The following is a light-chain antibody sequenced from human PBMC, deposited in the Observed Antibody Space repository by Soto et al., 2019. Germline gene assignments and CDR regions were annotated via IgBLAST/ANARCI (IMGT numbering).Light chain of an antibody. Sequence: DIQMTQSPSSVSASVGDRVTITCRASQDVARWLSWYQQKPGKAPTLLIFVASVLQSGVPSRFSGGGSGTELTLTISSLQPEDFATYYCQQTNSFPLTFGGGTKVEIK. CDR3: QQTNSFPLT. V-gene: IGKV1-12*01. J-gene: IGKJ4*01. CDR2: VAS. CDR1: QDVARW.